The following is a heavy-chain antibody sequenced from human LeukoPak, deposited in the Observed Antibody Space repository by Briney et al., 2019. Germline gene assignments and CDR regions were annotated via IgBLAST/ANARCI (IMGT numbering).Heavy chain of an antibody. CDR2: INTNTGNP. J-gene: IGHJ6*02. CDR1: GYTFTNYG. CDR3: ARSYGAFEGATYYYYGMDV. V-gene: IGHV7-4-1*02. Sequence: ASVKVSCKASGYTFTNYGLSWVRQAPGQGLEWMGWINTNTGNPKSAQGFTERFVLSLDASVSTAYLQISSLKAADTAVYYCARSYGAFEGATYYYYGMDVWGQGTTVTVSS. D-gene: IGHD3-10*01.